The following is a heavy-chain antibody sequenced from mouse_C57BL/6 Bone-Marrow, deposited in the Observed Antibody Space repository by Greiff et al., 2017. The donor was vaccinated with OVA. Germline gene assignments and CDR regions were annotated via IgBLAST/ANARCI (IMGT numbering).Heavy chain of an antibody. V-gene: IGHV1-80*01. CDR2: IYPGDGDT. CDR3: ARRGDYDDAMDY. CDR1: GYAFSSYW. D-gene: IGHD2-4*01. Sequence: QVQLQQSGAELVKPGASVKISCKASGYAFSSYWMNWVKQRPGKGLEWLGQIYPGDGDTNYTGKFKGQATLTADKSSSTAYMQLSSQTSEDYAVYFCARRGDYDDAMDYWGQGTSVTVSS. J-gene: IGHJ4*01.